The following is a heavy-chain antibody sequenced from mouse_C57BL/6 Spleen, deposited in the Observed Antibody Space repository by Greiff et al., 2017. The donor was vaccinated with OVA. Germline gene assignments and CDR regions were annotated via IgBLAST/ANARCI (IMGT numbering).Heavy chain of an antibody. D-gene: IGHD3-3*01. Sequence: EVQLQQSGPELVKPGASVKISCKASGYTFTDYNMDWVKQSHGKSLEWIGDINPNNGGTNYNQKFKGKATLTVDKSSSTAYLELRSLTSEDTAVYYCARGAEWDGWYFDVWGTGTTVTVSS. V-gene: IGHV1-18*01. J-gene: IGHJ1*03. CDR2: INPNNGGT. CDR1: GYTFTDYN. CDR3: ARGAEWDGWYFDV.